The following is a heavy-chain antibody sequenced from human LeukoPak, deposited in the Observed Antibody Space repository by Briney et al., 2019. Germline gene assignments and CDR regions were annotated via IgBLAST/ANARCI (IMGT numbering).Heavy chain of an antibody. CDR1: GYTFTSYG. J-gene: IGHJ4*02. V-gene: IGHV1-18*01. D-gene: IGHD3-10*01. Sequence: ASVKVSCKASGYTFTSYGISWVRQAPGQGREWMGWISAYNGNTNYAQKLQGRVTMTTDTSTSTAYMKLGSLRSDDTAVYYCARDKHIAWFGELLSPPDYWGQGTLVTVSS. CDR2: ISAYNGNT. CDR3: ARDKHIAWFGELLSPPDY.